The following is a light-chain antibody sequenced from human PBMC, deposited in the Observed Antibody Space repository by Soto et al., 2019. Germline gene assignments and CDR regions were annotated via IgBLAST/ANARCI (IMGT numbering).Light chain of an antibody. CDR2: GVS. CDR1: QSVGNN. Sequence: EIVMTQSPATVSVSPGESATLYCRASQSVGNNLAWYQQKPGQAPSLFIFGVSVRATGVPDRFSGSGSGTEFTLSISNLQSEDSAVYYCQQYESWPPLFTFGQGTTGDIK. V-gene: IGKV3-15*01. J-gene: IGKJ3*01. CDR3: QQYESWPPLFT.